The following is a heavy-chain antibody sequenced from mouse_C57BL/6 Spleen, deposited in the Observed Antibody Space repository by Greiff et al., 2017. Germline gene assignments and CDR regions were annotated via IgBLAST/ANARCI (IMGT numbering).Heavy chain of an antibody. CDR3: ARRGDYYDSSPFDY. V-gene: IGHV1-80*01. J-gene: IGHJ2*01. D-gene: IGHD1-1*01. CDR1: GYAFSSYW. CDR2: INPGDGDT. Sequence: QVQLKESGAELVKPGASVKISCKASGYAFSSYWMNWVKQRPGKGLEWIGQINPGDGDTNYNGKFKGKATLTEDKSSSTAYMQLSSLTSEDAAVYFCARRGDYYDSSPFDYWGQGTTLTVSS.